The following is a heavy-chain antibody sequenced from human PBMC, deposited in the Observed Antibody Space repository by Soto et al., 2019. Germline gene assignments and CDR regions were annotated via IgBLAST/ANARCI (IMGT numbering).Heavy chain of an antibody. V-gene: IGHV3-23*01. Sequence: EVQLLESGGGLVQPGGSLRLSCAASGFTFSSYGMTWVRQAPGKGLEWVSFSSATGAGTYYADSVKGRFTISRDNSKNTLYLQMTSLRDDDTAVYYCAKDRRAGGNYGFYSDFWGQGALVIVSS. J-gene: IGHJ4*02. CDR1: GFTFSSYG. CDR3: AKDRRAGGNYGFYSDF. D-gene: IGHD1-7*01. CDR2: SSATGAGT.